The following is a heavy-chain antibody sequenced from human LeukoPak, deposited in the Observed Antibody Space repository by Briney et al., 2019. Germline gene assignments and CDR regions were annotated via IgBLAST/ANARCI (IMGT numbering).Heavy chain of an antibody. D-gene: IGHD6-19*01. CDR3: ARSLAVDGTRAY. J-gene: IGHJ4*02. Sequence: ASVKVSCKASGYTFTDYYIHWVRQAPGQGLAYMGWVNPHSGDTNYVQKFQGRVTMTRNTSTGTAYMELSSLRSEDTAVYYCARSLAVDGTRAYWGQGTPVTVSS. CDR2: VNPHSGDT. CDR1: GYTFTDYY. V-gene: IGHV1-2*02.